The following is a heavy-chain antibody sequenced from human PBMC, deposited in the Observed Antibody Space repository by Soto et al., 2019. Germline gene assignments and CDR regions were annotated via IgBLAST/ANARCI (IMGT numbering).Heavy chain of an antibody. CDR3: VGYTVTKNYYYYYMDV. CDR2: IYYSGST. V-gene: IGHV4-59*08. D-gene: IGHD4-4*01. Sequence: SETLSLTCTASGGSISSYYWSWIRQPPGKGLEWIGYIYYSGSTNYNPSLKSRVTISVDTPKNQFSLKLSSVTAADTAVYYCVGYTVTKNYYYYYMDVWGKGTTVTVSS. CDR1: GGSISSYY. J-gene: IGHJ6*03.